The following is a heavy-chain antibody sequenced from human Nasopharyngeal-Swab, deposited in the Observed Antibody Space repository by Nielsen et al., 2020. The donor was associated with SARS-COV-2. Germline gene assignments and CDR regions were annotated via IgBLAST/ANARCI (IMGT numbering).Heavy chain of an antibody. V-gene: IGHV3-73*01. CDR1: GFIFSDSA. CDR2: IRSKGNSYAT. J-gene: IGHJ4*02. CDR3: TRCGGSCYTGKDY. Sequence: GGSLRLSCAASGFIFSDSAIHWVRQASGKGLEWVGRIRSKGNSYATAYAASVKGRFTISRDDSKHTAYLQMNSLITEDTAVYYCTRCGGSCYTGKDYWGQGTLVTVSS. D-gene: IGHD2-15*01.